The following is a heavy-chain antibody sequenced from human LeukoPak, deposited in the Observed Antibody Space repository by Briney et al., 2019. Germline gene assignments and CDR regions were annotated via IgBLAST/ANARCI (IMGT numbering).Heavy chain of an antibody. J-gene: IGHJ4*02. D-gene: IGHD6-19*01. CDR1: GFTFGDYA. CDR3: TTGIAVAGADY. CDR2: IRSKAYGGTT. Sequence: GGSLRLSCTASGFTFGDYAMSWFRQAPGKGLEWVGFIRSKAYGGTTEYAASVKGRFTISRDDSKSIAYLQMNSPKTEDTAVYYCTTGIAVAGADYWGQGTLVTVSP. V-gene: IGHV3-49*03.